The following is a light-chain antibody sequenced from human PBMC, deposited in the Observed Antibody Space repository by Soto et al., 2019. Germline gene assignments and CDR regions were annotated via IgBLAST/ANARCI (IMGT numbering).Light chain of an antibody. Sequence: EIVMTQSPATLSVSQGERATLSCRASQSVSSNLAWYQQKPGQAPSLLIYGASTRATGIPARFSGSGSGTEFTLTISSLQSEDFAVYYCQQYNNWSWTFGQGTKV. CDR1: QSVSSN. V-gene: IGKV3-15*01. J-gene: IGKJ1*01. CDR2: GAS. CDR3: QQYNNWSWT.